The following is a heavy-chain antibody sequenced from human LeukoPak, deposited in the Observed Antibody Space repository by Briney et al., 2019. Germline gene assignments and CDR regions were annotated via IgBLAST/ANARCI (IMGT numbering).Heavy chain of an antibody. J-gene: IGHJ4*02. V-gene: IGHV3-21*01. Sequence: GGSLRLSCAASGFTFSSYSMNRVRQAPGKGLEWVSSISSSSSYIYYADSVNGRFTISRHKPKNSLSLQTNSLRAEDTAVYYCARDQPHYWGQGTLVTVSS. CDR2: ISSSSSYI. CDR3: ARDQPHY. CDR1: GFTFSSYS.